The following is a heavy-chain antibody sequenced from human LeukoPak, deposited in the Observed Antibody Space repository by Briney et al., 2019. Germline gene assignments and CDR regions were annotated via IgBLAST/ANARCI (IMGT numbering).Heavy chain of an antibody. D-gene: IGHD2-2*01. J-gene: IGHJ5*02. V-gene: IGHV4-61*02. Sequence: PSETLSLTCTVSGGSISSGSYYWRWIRQPAGKGLEWIGRIYTSGSTNYNPSLKSRVTISVDTSKNQFSLKLSSVTAADTAVYYCARDWEPAAAGWFDPWGQGTLVTVSS. CDR3: ARDWEPAAAGWFDP. CDR1: GGSISSGSYY. CDR2: IYTSGST.